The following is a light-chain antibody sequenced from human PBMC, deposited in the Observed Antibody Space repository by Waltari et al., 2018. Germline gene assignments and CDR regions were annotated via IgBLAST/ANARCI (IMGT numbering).Light chain of an antibody. CDR2: DFN. Sequence: QSALTQPRSVSGSPGQSVTISCTGTSSDVGSYNSVSWYQVHPGKAPKLMIYDFNERPSGVPDRFSASKSGNTASLTISGLQSEDEADYYCSSYAGSYTYWVFGGGTKLTVL. V-gene: IGLV2-11*01. CDR3: SSYAGSYTYWV. J-gene: IGLJ3*02. CDR1: SSDVGSYNS.